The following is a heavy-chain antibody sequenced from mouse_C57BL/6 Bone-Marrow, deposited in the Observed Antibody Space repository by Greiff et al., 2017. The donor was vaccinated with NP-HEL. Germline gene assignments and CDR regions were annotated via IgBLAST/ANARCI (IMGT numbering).Heavy chain of an antibody. D-gene: IGHD2-3*01. CDR1: GFTFSDYY. CDR3: ARHDGYYVRYGMDY. V-gene: IGHV5-12*01. CDR2: ISNGGGST. Sequence: EVKLMESGGGLVQPGGSLKLSCAASGFTFSDYYMYWVRQTPEKRLEWVAYISNGGGSTYYPDTVKGRFTISRDNAKNTLYLQMSRLKSEDTAMYYCARHDGYYVRYGMDYWGRGTSVTVSS. J-gene: IGHJ4*01.